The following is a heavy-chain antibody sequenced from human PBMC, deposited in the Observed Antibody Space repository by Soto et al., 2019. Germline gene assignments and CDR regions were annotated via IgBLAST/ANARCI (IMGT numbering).Heavy chain of an antibody. J-gene: IGHJ6*03. CDR1: GGSISSYY. CDR2: IYYSGST. CDR3: ARGKQGRDYYYYYYMDV. V-gene: IGHV4-59*01. Sequence: SETLSLTCTVSGGSISSYYWSWIRQPPGKGLEWIGYIYYSGSTNYNPSLKSRVTISVDTSKNQFSLKLSSVTAADTAVYYCARGKQGRDYYYYYYMDVWGKGTTVTVSS.